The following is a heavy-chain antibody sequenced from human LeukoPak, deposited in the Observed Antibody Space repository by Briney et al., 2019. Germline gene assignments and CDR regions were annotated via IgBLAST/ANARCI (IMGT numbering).Heavy chain of an antibody. D-gene: IGHD6-13*01. V-gene: IGHV1-8*02. CDR2: MNPNSGNT. CDR1: GYTFTSYG. CDR3: ARGGEEAAAPDY. Sequence: ASVKVSCKASGYTFTSYGISWVRQAPGQGLEWMGWMNPNSGNTGYAQKFQGRVTMTRNTSISTAYMELSSLRSEDTAVYYCARGGEEAAAPDYWGQGTLVTVSS. J-gene: IGHJ4*02.